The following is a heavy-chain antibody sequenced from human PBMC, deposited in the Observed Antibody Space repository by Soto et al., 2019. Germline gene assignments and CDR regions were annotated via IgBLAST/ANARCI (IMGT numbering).Heavy chain of an antibody. Sequence: QVQLVQSGAEVKKPGASVMVSCKASGYTFIGYYIHWVRQAPGQGLEWMGRINPRSGDTTYAQKFQGRLTMTRDTSISTAYMELSSLRSDDTAVYYCGRDGVGATPLGWFDPWGQGSLVTVSS. CDR3: GRDGVGATPLGWFDP. D-gene: IGHD1-26*01. J-gene: IGHJ5*02. V-gene: IGHV1-2*06. CDR1: GYTFIGYY. CDR2: INPRSGDT.